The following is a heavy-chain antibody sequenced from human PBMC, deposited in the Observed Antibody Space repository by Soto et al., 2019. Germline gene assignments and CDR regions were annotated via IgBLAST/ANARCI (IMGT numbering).Heavy chain of an antibody. D-gene: IGHD1-26*01. J-gene: IGHJ4*02. Sequence: EVQLVESGGGLVQPGGSLRLSCVASGFIFSSYSMNWVRQAPGKGLEWISYINSGSTSIYYADSVKGRFTISRDNAKNSLYLQMNSLRAEDTAVYYCASSASPDAYWGQGTLVTASS. V-gene: IGHV3-48*01. CDR1: GFIFSSYS. CDR2: INSGSTSI. CDR3: ASSASPDAY.